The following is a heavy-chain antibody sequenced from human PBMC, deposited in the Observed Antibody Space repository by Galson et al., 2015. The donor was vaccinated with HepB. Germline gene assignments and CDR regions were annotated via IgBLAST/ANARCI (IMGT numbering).Heavy chain of an antibody. D-gene: IGHD3-3*01. V-gene: IGHV4-61*02. CDR1: GGSISSGSYY. J-gene: IGHJ3*02. CDR3: AIEGFLEWFYRQDAFDI. Sequence: TLSLTCTVSGGSISSGSYYWSWIRQPAGKGLEWIGRIYTSGSTNYNPSLKSRVTMSVDTSKNKFSLKLSSVTAADTAVYYCAIEGFLEWFYRQDAFDIWGQGTMVTVSS. CDR2: IYTSGST.